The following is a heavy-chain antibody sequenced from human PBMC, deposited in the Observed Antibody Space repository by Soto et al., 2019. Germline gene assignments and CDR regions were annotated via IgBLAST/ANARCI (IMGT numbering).Heavy chain of an antibody. CDR3: ARDVKGSTSARGYYYYGMDV. Sequence: EVQLVESGGGLVQPGGSLRLSCAASGFTFSSYWMSWVRQAPGKGLEWVANIKQDGSEKYYVDSVKGRFTISRDNAKNSLYLQMNSLRAEDTAVYYCARDVKGSTSARGYYYYGMDVWGQGTTVTVSS. J-gene: IGHJ6*02. CDR2: IKQDGSEK. D-gene: IGHD2-2*01. CDR1: GFTFSSYW. V-gene: IGHV3-7*03.